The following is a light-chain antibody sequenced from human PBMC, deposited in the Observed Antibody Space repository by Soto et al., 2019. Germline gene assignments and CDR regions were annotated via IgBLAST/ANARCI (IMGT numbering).Light chain of an antibody. CDR3: QQYGSSQPYT. CDR2: GAS. Sequence: EIVLTQSPGTLSLSPGARTTLCGMSSQSVGSSYLAWYQQKPGQAPRRLIYGASSRSTGIPDRFSGSGSGADFTLPISRLEPEDCAVYYCQQYGSSQPYTFGQGTTLEIK. J-gene: IGKJ2*01. CDR1: QSVGSSY. V-gene: IGKV3-20*01.